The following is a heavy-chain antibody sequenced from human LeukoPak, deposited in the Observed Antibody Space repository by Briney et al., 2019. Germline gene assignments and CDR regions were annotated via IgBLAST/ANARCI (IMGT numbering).Heavy chain of an antibody. CDR3: AKLVGATMTNDY. CDR1: GLIFSSYS. J-gene: IGHJ4*02. Sequence: GGSLRLSCAASGLIFSSYSMNWVRQAPGKGLEWVSSVSSSGSETYYADSVKGRFTTSRDNPKDTLYLQMDSLRDEDTAIYYCAKLVGATMTNDYWGQGTLVTVSS. V-gene: IGHV3-21*04. D-gene: IGHD4-17*01. CDR2: VSSSGSET.